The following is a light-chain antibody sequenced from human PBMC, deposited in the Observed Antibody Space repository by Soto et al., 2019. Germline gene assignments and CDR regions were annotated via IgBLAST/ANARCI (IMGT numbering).Light chain of an antibody. Sequence: EIVMTQSPATLSVSPGERATLSCRASQSVSSNLAWYQQKPGQSPRLLLYGASTRATGIPARISGSGSRTEFTLTISSLQSEAFAVYYCQQYRTFGQGTRVDIK. V-gene: IGKV3-15*01. CDR3: QQYRT. CDR1: QSVSSN. J-gene: IGKJ1*01. CDR2: GAS.